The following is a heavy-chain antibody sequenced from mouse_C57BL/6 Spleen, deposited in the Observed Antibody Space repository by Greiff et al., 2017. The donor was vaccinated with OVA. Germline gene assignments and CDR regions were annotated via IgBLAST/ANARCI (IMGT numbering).Heavy chain of an antibody. V-gene: IGHV1-82*01. D-gene: IGHD2-3*01. CDR3: ARSYDGYPYYAMDD. J-gene: IGHJ4*01. CDR1: GYAFSSSW. CDR2: LYPGDGDT. Sequence: VQLQQSGPELVKPGASVKISCKASGYAFSSSWMNWVKQRPGKGLEWIGRLYPGDGDTNYNGKFKGKATLTAAKSSSTAYMQLSSLTSEDSAVYFCARSYDGYPYYAMDDWGQGTSVTVSS.